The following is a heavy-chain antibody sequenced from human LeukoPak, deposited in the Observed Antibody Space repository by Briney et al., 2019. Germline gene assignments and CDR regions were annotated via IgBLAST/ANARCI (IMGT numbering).Heavy chain of an antibody. Sequence: GGSLRLSCAASGFTFSSYAMSWVRQAPGKGLDWVSAISYSGGSTYYVDSVKGRFTISRDNSKNTLYLQMNSLRAEDTAVYYCAKGGVAAARDYWGQGTLVTVSS. V-gene: IGHV3-23*01. CDR2: ISYSGGST. CDR1: GFTFSSYA. D-gene: IGHD6-13*01. J-gene: IGHJ4*02. CDR3: AKGGVAAARDY.